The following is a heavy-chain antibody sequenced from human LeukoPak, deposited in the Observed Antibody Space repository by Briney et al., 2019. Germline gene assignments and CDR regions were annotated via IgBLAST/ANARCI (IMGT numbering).Heavy chain of an antibody. CDR3: ARPSLDDMAGAIGADY. CDR1: GFNFGDYP. Sequence: GGSLRLSCAASGFNFGDYPMHWVRQAPGKGLEWVALISYDASNEYYADSVKGRFTISRDNSKNTLYLQMTSVRVEDTAVYFCARPSLDDMAGAIGADYWGQGTLVAVSS. J-gene: IGHJ4*02. D-gene: IGHD3-9*01. CDR2: ISYDASNE. V-gene: IGHV3-30-3*01.